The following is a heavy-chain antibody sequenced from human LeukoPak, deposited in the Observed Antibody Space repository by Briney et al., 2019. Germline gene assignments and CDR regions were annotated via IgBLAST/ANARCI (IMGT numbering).Heavy chain of an antibody. CDR1: GYIHTRYL. CDR2: INSNTGGK. J-gene: IGHJ4*02. Sequence: GASVKVSCKASGYIHTRYLMNGVSQAAGQGVEWMGCINSNTGGKKYALKFQDRVTMTRDTSINTAYMELSSLRYDDTALYYCASERRDTYQSDYWGEGTLVSVPS. D-gene: IGHD5-18*01. V-gene: IGHV1-2*02. CDR3: ASERRDTYQSDY.